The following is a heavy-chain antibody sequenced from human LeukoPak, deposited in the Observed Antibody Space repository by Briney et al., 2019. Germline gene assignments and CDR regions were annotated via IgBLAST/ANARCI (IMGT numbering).Heavy chain of an antibody. CDR1: GFTFSSHW. CDR2: INNDGSST. V-gene: IGHV3-74*01. Sequence: GGSLRLSCAASGFTFSSHWMHWVRQAPGQGLVWVSRINNDGSSTSYADSVKGRFTISRDNAKNALYLQMNSLRAEDTAVYYCAKDLDDSGSYYEGYFDYWGQGTLVTVSS. D-gene: IGHD1-26*01. J-gene: IGHJ4*02. CDR3: AKDLDDSGSYYEGYFDY.